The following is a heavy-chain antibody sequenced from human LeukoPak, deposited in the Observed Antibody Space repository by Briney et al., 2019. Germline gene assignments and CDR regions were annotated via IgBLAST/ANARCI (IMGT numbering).Heavy chain of an antibody. V-gene: IGHV4-59*01. Sequence: SETLSLTCTASGGSISNYYWSWIRQPPGKGLEWIGYIYYSGSTNYNPSLKSRVTTLVDTSKNQFSLKLSSVTAADTAVFYCARGRGGSWGPDAFDIWGQGTMVTVSS. CDR1: GGSISNYY. J-gene: IGHJ3*02. D-gene: IGHD3-16*01. CDR3: ARGRGGSWGPDAFDI. CDR2: IYYSGST.